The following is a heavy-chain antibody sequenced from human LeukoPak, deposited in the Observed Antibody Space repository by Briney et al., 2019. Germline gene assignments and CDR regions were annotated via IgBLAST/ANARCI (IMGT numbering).Heavy chain of an antibody. CDR2: IYHSGST. CDR1: GYSITSGYY. CDR3: ARRYSNYFFDY. J-gene: IGHJ4*02. V-gene: IGHV4-38-2*01. Sequence: PSETLSLTRAVSGYSITSGYYWAWIRQPPGKGLEWIGNIYHSGSTYYKAYLKSRVTIAVDTSKNQFSLKLSSVTAADTAVYYCARRYSNYFFDYWGQGTLVTVSS. D-gene: IGHD4-11*01.